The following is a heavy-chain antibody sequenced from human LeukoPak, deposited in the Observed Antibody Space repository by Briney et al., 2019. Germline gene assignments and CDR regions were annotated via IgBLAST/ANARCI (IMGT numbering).Heavy chain of an antibody. CDR1: GFTFSSYE. D-gene: IGHD1-1*01. Sequence: GGSLRLSCAASGFTFSSYEMNWVRQAPGKGLEWVSYISSSGSTIYYADSVKGRFTISRDNSKNTLYLQMNSLRAEDTAVYYCVRDLGNWNDELNFGPSDWGQGTLVTVSS. V-gene: IGHV3-48*03. CDR2: ISSSGSTI. CDR3: VRDLGNWNDELNFGPSD. J-gene: IGHJ4*02.